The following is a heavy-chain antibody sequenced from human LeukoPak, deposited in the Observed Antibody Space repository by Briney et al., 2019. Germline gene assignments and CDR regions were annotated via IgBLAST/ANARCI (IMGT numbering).Heavy chain of an antibody. CDR3: ARDVVMATITSKVGGLHY. CDR1: GFTFSDYY. D-gene: IGHD5-24*01. V-gene: IGHV3-11*01. CDR2: ISSSGSTI. J-gene: IGHJ4*02. Sequence: PGGSLRLSCAASGFTFSDYYMSWIRQAPGKGLEWVSYISSSGSTIYYADSVKGRFTISRDNAKNSLYLQMNSLRAEDTAVYYCARDVVMATITSKVGGLHYWGQGTLVTVSS.